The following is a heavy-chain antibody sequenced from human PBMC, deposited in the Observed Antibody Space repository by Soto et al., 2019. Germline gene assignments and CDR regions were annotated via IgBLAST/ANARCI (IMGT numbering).Heavy chain of an antibody. CDR1: GGTFSSYA. CDR3: ARGTVTGSEYNYYYYGMDV. Sequence: QVQLVQSGAEVKKPGSSVKVSCKASGGTFSSYAIDWVRQAPGQRLEWMGGIIPIFGTTNYAQKLQGRVKLTAEESTRTAYMELSTLTSEDTAVYYCARGTVTGSEYNYYYYGMDVWGQGTTVTVSS. CDR2: IIPIFGTT. J-gene: IGHJ6*02. D-gene: IGHD1-1*01. V-gene: IGHV1-69*12.